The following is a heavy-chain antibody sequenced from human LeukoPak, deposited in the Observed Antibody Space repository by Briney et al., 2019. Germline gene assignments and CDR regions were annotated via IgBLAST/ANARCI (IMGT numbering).Heavy chain of an antibody. CDR2: INSDGSST. V-gene: IGHV3-74*01. Sequence: GGSLRLSCAASGFTFSSYWMHWVRQAPGKGLVWVSRINSDGSSTSYADSVKGRFTISRDNAKNTLYLQMNSLRAEDTAVYYCAKGGGDHYYYYYMDVWGKGTTVTVSS. J-gene: IGHJ6*03. D-gene: IGHD3-10*01. CDR1: GFTFSSYW. CDR3: AKGGGDHYYYYYMDV.